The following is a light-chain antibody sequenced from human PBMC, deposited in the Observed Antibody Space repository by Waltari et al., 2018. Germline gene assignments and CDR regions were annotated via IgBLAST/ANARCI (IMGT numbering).Light chain of an antibody. CDR2: VTSDGSH. J-gene: IGLJ3*02. CDR1: GGLSSNV. Sequence: QLVLTQSPSASASLGASVKLTCTLSGGLSSNVIAWLQQQPEKGPRYLMKVTSDGSHSKGDEIPDRFSGSSSGAERYLTISSLQSEDEADYYCQTGGHGTWVFGGGTKLTVL. V-gene: IGLV4-69*02. CDR3: QTGGHGTWV.